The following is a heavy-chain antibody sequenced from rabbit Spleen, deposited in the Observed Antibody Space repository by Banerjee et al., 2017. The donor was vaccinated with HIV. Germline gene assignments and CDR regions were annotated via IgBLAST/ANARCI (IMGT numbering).Heavy chain of an antibody. CDR2: IYPDSSGST. V-gene: IGHV1S45*01. CDR1: GFSFSHKAV. J-gene: IGHJ4*01. D-gene: IGHD8-1*01. CDR3: AKSSSSNDRFEL. Sequence: QEPLVESGGGLVKPGGSLTLTCTASGFSFSHKAVMCWVRQAPGKGLECIACIYPDSSGSTYYASWAKGRFTVSKTSSTTVTLQMTSLTAADTATYFCAKSSSSNDRFELWGPGTLVTVS.